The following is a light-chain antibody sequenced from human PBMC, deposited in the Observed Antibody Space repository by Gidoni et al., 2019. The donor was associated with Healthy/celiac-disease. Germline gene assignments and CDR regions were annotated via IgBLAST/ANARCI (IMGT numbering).Light chain of an antibody. CDR2: AAS. CDR1: QGISNY. Sequence: DIQMTPSPSALSASVGNRVTITCRARQGISNYLAWYQQKPGKVTTLLIYAASTMQAVVQSRFSGSGSGTDFTLTSSSLQPEDVATYYCQKYNSAPRTFGQGTKVEIK. CDR3: QKYNSAPRT. J-gene: IGKJ1*01. V-gene: IGKV1-27*01.